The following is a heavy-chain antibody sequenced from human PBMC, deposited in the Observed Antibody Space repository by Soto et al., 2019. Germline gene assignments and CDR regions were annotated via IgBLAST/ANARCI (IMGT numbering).Heavy chain of an antibody. J-gene: IGHJ6*02. Sequence: QVQLQQWGAGLLKPSETLSLTCAVSGRSFSAYYWTWIRQPPGRGLEWIGEIDHSGSTNYNPSLEGRVTMSIDTAKNRFSLNVTSVTAADTAVYYCVRGLRYSGMDVWGQGTTVTVS. CDR2: IDHSGST. V-gene: IGHV4-34*01. D-gene: IGHD2-15*01. CDR1: GRSFSAYY. CDR3: VRGLRYSGMDV.